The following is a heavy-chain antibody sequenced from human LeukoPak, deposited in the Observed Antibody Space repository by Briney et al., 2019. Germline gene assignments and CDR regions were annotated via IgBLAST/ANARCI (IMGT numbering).Heavy chain of an antibody. D-gene: IGHD3-10*01. Sequence: PGGSLRLSCAASGFTFSDYFMSWIRQAPGKGLEWVSYISGSGSTKYYADSVKGRFTIPRDNAKNSLYLQMNSLRAEDTAVYYCARPHYGSGSYYRNPDFDYWGQGILVTVSS. CDR3: ARPHYGSGSYYRNPDFDY. CDR2: ISGSGSTK. J-gene: IGHJ4*02. V-gene: IGHV3-11*04. CDR1: GFTFSDYF.